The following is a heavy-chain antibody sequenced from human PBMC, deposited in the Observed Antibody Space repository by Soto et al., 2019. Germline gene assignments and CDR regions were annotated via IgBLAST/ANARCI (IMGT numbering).Heavy chain of an antibody. CDR3: TTGDLGYSSGWYGSNFDY. CDR2: IKSKTDGGTT. J-gene: IGHJ4*02. Sequence: EVQLVESGGGLVKPGGSLRLSCAASGFTISNAWMSWVRQAPGKGLEWVGRIKSKTDGGTTDYAAPVKGRFTISRDDSKNTLYLQMNSLKTEDTAVYYCTTGDLGYSSGWYGSNFDYWGQGTLVTVSS. CDR1: GFTISNAW. V-gene: IGHV3-15*01. D-gene: IGHD6-19*01.